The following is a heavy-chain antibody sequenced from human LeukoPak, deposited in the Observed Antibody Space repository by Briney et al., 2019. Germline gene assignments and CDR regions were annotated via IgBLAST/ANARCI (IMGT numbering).Heavy chain of an antibody. Sequence: GGSLRLSCAASGFTFSSYSMNWVRQAPGKGLEWVSSISSSSSYIYYADSVKGRFTISRDNAKNSLCLQMNSLRAEDTAVYYCARVIAPQDYYDSSPNFDYWGQGTLVTVSS. J-gene: IGHJ4*02. D-gene: IGHD3-22*01. CDR1: GFTFSSYS. CDR3: ARVIAPQDYYDSSPNFDY. CDR2: ISSSSSYI. V-gene: IGHV3-21*01.